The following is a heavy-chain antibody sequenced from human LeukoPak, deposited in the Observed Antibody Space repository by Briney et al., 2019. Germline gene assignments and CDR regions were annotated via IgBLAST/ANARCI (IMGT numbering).Heavy chain of an antibody. V-gene: IGHV3-7*01. CDR3: ARDLGKAKAGFDY. CDR2: IKEDGSDK. CDR1: GFTFSNSW. Sequence: PGGSLRLSCLASGFTFSNSWMTWVRQAPGRGLEWVANIKEDGSDKQYVDSVRGRFTISRDNAKNSLYLQMNSLRAEDTAVYYCARDLGKAKAGFDYWGQGTLVTVSS. J-gene: IGHJ4*02.